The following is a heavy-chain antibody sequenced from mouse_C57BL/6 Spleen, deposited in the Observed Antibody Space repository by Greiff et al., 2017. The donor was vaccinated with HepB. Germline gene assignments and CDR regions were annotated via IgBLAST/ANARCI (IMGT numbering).Heavy chain of an antibody. CDR3: AREGLDYAMDY. J-gene: IGHJ4*01. Sequence: VQLQQSGAELVKPGASVKISCKASGYAFSSYWMNWVKQRPGKGLEWIGQIYPGDGDTNYNGKFKGKATLTADKSSSTAYMQLSSLTSEDSAVYFCAREGLDYAMDYWGQGTSVTVSS. V-gene: IGHV1-80*01. D-gene: IGHD2-2*01. CDR1: GYAFSSYW. CDR2: IYPGDGDT.